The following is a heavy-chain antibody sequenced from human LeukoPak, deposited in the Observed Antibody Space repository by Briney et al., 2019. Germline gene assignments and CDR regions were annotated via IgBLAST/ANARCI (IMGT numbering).Heavy chain of an antibody. CDR2: IYYSGST. CDR3: ARQSTTTASDDAFDI. J-gene: IGHJ3*02. CDR1: GGSISSSSYY. D-gene: IGHD1-26*01. Sequence: SETLSLTCTVSGGSISSSSYYWGWIRQPPGKGLEWIGSIYYSGSTYYNPSLKSRVTISVDTYKNQFSLKLSSVTAADTAVYYCARQSTTTASDDAFDIWGQGTMVTVSS. V-gene: IGHV4-39*01.